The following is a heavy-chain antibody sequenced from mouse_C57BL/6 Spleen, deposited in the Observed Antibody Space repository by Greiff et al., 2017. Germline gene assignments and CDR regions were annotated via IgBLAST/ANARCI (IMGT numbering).Heavy chain of an antibody. D-gene: IGHD2-4*01. Sequence: QVQLQQSGPELVKPGASVKISCKASGYAFSSSWMNWVKQRPGKGLEWIGRIYPGDGDTNYNGKFKGKATLTADKSSSTAYMQLSSLTSEDSAVYFCAREGYDYDPLFDYWGQGTTLTVSS. CDR1: GYAFSSSW. J-gene: IGHJ2*01. V-gene: IGHV1-82*01. CDR3: AREGYDYDPLFDY. CDR2: IYPGDGDT.